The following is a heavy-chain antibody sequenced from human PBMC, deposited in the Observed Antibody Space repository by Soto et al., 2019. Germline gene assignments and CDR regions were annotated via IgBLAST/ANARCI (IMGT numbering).Heavy chain of an antibody. CDR1: GDSVSSNSAA. J-gene: IGHJ4*02. D-gene: IGHD6-6*01. CDR2: TYYRSKYYY. Sequence: SQTLSLTCAISGDSVSSNSAAWNWLRQSPSRGLEWLGRTYYRSKYYYEYTRSVRSRITINPDTSSNRFSLQLNSVTPEDTAVYYCARGGVSSTSPWSGFDYWGRGNLVTVSS. CDR3: ARGGVSSTSPWSGFDY. V-gene: IGHV6-1*01.